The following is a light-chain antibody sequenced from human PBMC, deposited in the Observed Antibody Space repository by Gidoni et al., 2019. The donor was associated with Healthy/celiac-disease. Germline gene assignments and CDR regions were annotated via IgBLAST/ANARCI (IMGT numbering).Light chain of an antibody. V-gene: IGKV1-39*01. CDR2: AAS. Sequence: DIQMTQSPSSLSASVGARVTITCRASQSSSSYLNWYQQKPGKAPKLLIYAASSLQSGVPSRFSGSGSGTDFTLTISRLQPEDFATYYCQQSGSTPLTFGQGTKVEIK. J-gene: IGKJ1*01. CDR1: QSSSSY. CDR3: QQSGSTPLT.